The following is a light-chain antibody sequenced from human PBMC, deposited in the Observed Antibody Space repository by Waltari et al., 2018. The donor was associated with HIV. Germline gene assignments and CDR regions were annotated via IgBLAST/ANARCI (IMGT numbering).Light chain of an antibody. J-gene: IGLJ1*01. CDR1: SNDVGGYNH. V-gene: IGLV2-14*03. CDR3: PSYRYSSKSYV. Sequence: QSALTQPASVTGSPGQSITISCTGTSNDVGGYNHVAWYQQHPGKAPKLLIYDVPIRPSGVSSRFSGSKSGNTASLAISGLRAEDEADYYCPSYRYSSKSYVFGTGTTVTVL. CDR2: DVP.